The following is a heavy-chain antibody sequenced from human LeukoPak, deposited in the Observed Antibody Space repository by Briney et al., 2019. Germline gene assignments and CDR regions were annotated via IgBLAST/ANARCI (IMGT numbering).Heavy chain of an antibody. V-gene: IGHV4-59*01. CDR2: MYYSGST. J-gene: IGHJ6*02. CDR1: GGSISGYY. CDR3: ARGPGARALDV. Sequence: SETLSLTCTVSGGSISGYYWTWIRQSPGKGLEWIGYMYYSGSTNYNPSLKSRVTFSVDTSKNQFSLKLTSVTAADTAVYYCARGPGARALDVWGQGTTVTVSS.